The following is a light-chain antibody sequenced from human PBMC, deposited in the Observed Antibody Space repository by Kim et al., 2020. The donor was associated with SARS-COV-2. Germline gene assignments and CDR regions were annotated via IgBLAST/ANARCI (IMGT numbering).Light chain of an antibody. CDR3: SSYTSSSTYVV. CDR2: DVS. V-gene: IGLV2-14*03. J-gene: IGLJ2*01. Sequence: QSITTACTGTSSYVGGYNDVSWYQHRPGKAPKLMIYDVSKRPSGVSNRFSGSKSGNTASLTISGLQAEDEADYYCSSYTSSSTYVVFGGGTQLTVL. CDR1: SSYVGGYND.